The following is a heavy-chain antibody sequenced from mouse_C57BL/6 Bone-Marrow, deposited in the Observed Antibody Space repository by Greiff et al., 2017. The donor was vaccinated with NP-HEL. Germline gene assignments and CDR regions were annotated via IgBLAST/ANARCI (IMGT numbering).Heavy chain of an antibody. CDR3: ADSSGYDAMDY. CDR1: GYTFTSYW. Sequence: QVQLKQPGAELVKPGASVKMSCKASGYTFTSYWITWVKQRPGQGLEWIGDIYPGSGSTNYNEKFKSKATLTVDTSSSTAYMQHSSLTSEDSAVYYCADSSGYDAMDYWGQGTSVTVSS. CDR2: IYPGSGST. V-gene: IGHV1-55*01. J-gene: IGHJ4*01. D-gene: IGHD3-2*02.